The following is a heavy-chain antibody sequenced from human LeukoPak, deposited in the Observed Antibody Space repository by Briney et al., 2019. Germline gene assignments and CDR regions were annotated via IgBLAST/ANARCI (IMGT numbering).Heavy chain of an antibody. CDR1: GGSIISYY. CDR2: IYYTGTT. D-gene: IGHD3-10*01. CDR3: VRHGAPDYSGSGSPYDAFDI. J-gene: IGHJ3*02. Sequence: SETLSLTCSVSGGSIISYYWSWIRQPPGKGLEWIGYIYYTGTTNYNPSLRGRVTISVDTSKNQFSLKLSSVTAADTAVYYCVRHGAPDYSGSGSPYDAFDIWGQGTMVTVSS. V-gene: IGHV4-59*08.